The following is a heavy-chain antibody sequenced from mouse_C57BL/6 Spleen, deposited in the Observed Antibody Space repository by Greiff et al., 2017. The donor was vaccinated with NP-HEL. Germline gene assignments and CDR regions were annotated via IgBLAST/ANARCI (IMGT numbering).Heavy chain of an antibody. CDR3: ARSKGSDYYAMDY. J-gene: IGHJ4*01. V-gene: IGHV1-54*01. CDR1: GYAFTNYL. CDR2: INPGSGGT. Sequence: QVQLKQSGAELVRPGTSVKVSCKASGYAFTNYLIEWVKQRPGQGLEWIGVINPGSGGTHYNEKVKGKATLTADKSSSTAYMQLSSLTSEDSEIYLCARSKGSDYYAMDYWGQGTSVTVSS.